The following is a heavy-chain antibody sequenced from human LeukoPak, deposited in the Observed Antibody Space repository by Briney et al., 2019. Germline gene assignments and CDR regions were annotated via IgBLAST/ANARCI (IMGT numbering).Heavy chain of an antibody. J-gene: IGHJ4*02. D-gene: IGHD3-16*01. CDR1: GYTFTGYY. V-gene: IGHV1-2*02. CDR3: GRALWGSSPFDY. Sequence: ASVKVSCKASGYTFTGYYMHWVRQAPGQGLEWMGWINPNSGGTYYAQRFQGRVTMTRDTSIGTAYLELSSLRFDDTAVYYCGRALWGSSPFDYWGQGALVTVSS. CDR2: INPNSGGT.